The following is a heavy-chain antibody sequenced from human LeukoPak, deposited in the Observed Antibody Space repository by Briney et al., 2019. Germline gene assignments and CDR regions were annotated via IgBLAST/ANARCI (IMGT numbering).Heavy chain of an antibody. V-gene: IGHV4-34*01. CDR2: INHSGST. CDR1: GGSFSGYY. Sequence: SETLSLTCAVYGGSFSGYYWSWIRQPPGKGLEWIGEINHSGSTNYNPSLKSRVTISVDTSKNQFSLKLSSVTAADTAVYYCARGLTVRRAFDIWGQGTMVTVSP. J-gene: IGHJ3*02. D-gene: IGHD4-11*01. CDR3: ARGLTVRRAFDI.